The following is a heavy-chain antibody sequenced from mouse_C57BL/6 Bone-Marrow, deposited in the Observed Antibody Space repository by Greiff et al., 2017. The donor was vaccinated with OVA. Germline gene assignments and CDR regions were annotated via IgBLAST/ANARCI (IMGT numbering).Heavy chain of an antibody. D-gene: IGHD3-2*02. CDR1: GYTFTSYW. V-gene: IGHV1-61*01. CDR2: IYPSDSET. Sequence: VQLQQSGAELVRPGSSVKLSCKASGYTFTSYWMDWVKQRPGQGLEWIGNIYPSDSETHYNQKFKDKATLTVDKSSSTAYMQLSSLTSEDSAVYYCARQLRLPYYFDYWGQGTTLTVSS. J-gene: IGHJ2*01. CDR3: ARQLRLPYYFDY.